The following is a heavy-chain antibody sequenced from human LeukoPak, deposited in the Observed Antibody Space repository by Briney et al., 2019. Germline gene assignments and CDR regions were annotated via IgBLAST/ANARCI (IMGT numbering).Heavy chain of an antibody. CDR1: GYTFTGYY. CDR3: ARAQRIAAAGTGLSY. V-gene: IGHV1-2*02. Sequence: ASVTVSCKASGYTFTGYYMHWVRQAPGQGLEWMGWINPNSGGTNYAQKFQGRVTMTRDTSISTAYMELSRLRSDDTAVYYCARAQRIAAAGTGLSYWGQGTLVTVSS. J-gene: IGHJ4*02. D-gene: IGHD6-13*01. CDR2: INPNSGGT.